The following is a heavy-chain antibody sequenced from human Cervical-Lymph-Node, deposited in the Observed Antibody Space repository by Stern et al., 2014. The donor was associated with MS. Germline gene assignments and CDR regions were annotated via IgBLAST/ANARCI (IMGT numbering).Heavy chain of an antibody. CDR2: ISGDGTTK. J-gene: IGHJ4*02. V-gene: IGHV3-30*04. Sequence: QVQPVQSGGGVVQPGRSLRLSCGASGFTFSDYTMHWVRQAPGKGLEWVANISGDGTTKFYADSVKGRFTISRDNSKNTLYVQMSSLRTEDTAVYYCARDRLYSSGWSYFDYWGQGTVVTVSS. CDR3: ARDRLYSSGWSYFDY. CDR1: GFTFSDYT. D-gene: IGHD6-19*01.